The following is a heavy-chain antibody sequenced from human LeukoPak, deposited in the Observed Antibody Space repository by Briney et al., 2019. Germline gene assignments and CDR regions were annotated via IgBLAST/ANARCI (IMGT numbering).Heavy chain of an antibody. CDR3: ARRGHGYGSPFDY. Sequence: GGSLRLSCAASGFTFSSYAMSWVRQAPGKGLEWVSMIYPDGNTFYANSVKGRFTISRDNSKNTLDLQMNSLRAEDTAVYFCARRGHGYGSPFDYWGQGTLVTVSS. D-gene: IGHD5-18*01. V-gene: IGHV3-66*04. CDR1: GFTFSSYA. CDR2: IYPDGNT. J-gene: IGHJ4*02.